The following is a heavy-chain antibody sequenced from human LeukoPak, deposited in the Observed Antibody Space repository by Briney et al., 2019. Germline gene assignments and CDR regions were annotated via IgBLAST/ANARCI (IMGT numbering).Heavy chain of an antibody. CDR1: GGTFSSYA. V-gene: IGHV1-69*04. Sequence: EASVKVSCKASGGTFSSYAISWVRQAPGQGLEWMGRIIPILGIANYAQKFQGRVTITADKSTSTAYMELSSLRSEDTAVYYCARKWELPLERDAFGIWGQGTMVTVSS. CDR2: IIPILGIA. CDR3: ARKWELPLERDAFGI. D-gene: IGHD1-26*01. J-gene: IGHJ3*02.